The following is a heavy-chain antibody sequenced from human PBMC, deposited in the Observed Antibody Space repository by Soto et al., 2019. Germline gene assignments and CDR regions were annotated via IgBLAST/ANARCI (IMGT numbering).Heavy chain of an antibody. CDR1: GGTFGSYT. CDR3: GVQRPTVTGGFDY. V-gene: IGHV1-69*02. CDR2: IIPILGIA. J-gene: IGHJ4*02. D-gene: IGHD4-17*01. Sequence: GASVKVSCKASGGTFGSYTISWVRQAPGQGLEWMGRIIPILGIANYAQKFQGRVTITADKSTSTAYMELSSLRSEDTAVYYCGVQRPTVTGGFDYWGQGTLVTVSS.